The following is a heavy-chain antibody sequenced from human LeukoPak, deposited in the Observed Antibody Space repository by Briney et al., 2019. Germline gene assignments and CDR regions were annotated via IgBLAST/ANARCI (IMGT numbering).Heavy chain of an antibody. CDR1: GYPINNAYY. Sequence: PSETLSLTCAVSGYPINNAYYWVWIRQPPGKGLEWIGYIYYGGSTNYNPSLKSRVTISVDTSKNQFSLKLSSVTAADTAVYYCARDSIANYDSSGSYFDYWGQGTLVTVSS. J-gene: IGHJ4*02. CDR2: IYYGGST. CDR3: ARDSIANYDSSGSYFDY. D-gene: IGHD3-22*01. V-gene: IGHV4-61*01.